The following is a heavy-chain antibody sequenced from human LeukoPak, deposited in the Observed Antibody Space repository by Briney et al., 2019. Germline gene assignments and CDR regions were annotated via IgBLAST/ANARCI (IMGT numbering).Heavy chain of an antibody. J-gene: IGHJ3*02. Sequence: ASVKVSCKASGYTFTNSYLHWVRQAPGQGLERMGIISPSGGSTTYAQKFQGRVTMTRDTSTSTVYMELSSLRSEDTAVYYCARGGYRSPRDAFDIWGQGTMVTVSS. CDR3: ARGGYRSPRDAFDI. CDR1: GYTFTNSY. CDR2: ISPSGGST. V-gene: IGHV1-46*01. D-gene: IGHD6-25*01.